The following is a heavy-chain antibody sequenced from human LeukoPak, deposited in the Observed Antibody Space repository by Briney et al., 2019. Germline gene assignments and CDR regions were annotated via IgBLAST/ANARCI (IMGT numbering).Heavy chain of an antibody. CDR1: GGTFSSYA. CDR2: IIPIFGTA. V-gene: IGHV1-69*06. D-gene: IGHD3-10*01. Sequence: GASVNVSCTASGGTFSSYAISWVRQAPGQGLEGMGGIIPIFGTANYAQKFQGRVTITADKSTSTAYMELSSLRSEDTAVYYCARDPSNMVRGVSGAFDIWGQGTMVTVSP. CDR3: ARDPSNMVRGVSGAFDI. J-gene: IGHJ3*02.